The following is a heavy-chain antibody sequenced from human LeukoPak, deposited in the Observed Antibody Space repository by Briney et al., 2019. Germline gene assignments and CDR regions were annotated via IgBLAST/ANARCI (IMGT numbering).Heavy chain of an antibody. CDR1: VGTYSSYT. V-gene: IGHV1-69*04. CDR2: ILPILGIA. J-gene: IGHJ4*02. D-gene: IGHD1-26*01. CDR3: ARDFLTPMGD. Sequence: SVKVFCKASVGTYSSYTTSWVRQAPGQGLEWMGRILPILGIANYAQKFQRRVTITADKSTSTAYMELSSLRSEDTAVYYCARDFLTPMGDWGQGTLVTVSS.